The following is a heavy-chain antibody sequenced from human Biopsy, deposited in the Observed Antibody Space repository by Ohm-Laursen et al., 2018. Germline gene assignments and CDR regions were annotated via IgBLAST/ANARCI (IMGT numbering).Heavy chain of an antibody. CDR2: INCKTGAT. D-gene: IGHD2-8*01. J-gene: IGHJ4*02. CDR1: SYTFTDYN. Sequence: SVKVSCNASSYTFTDYNIHWMRQAPGQGLEWLGYINCKTGATNYAQKFQGTVTMTRDTSISTAYLALGSLRSVDTAIYYCARDPLNGHKHFDYWGQGSLVTVSS. V-gene: IGHV1-2*02. CDR3: ARDPLNGHKHFDY.